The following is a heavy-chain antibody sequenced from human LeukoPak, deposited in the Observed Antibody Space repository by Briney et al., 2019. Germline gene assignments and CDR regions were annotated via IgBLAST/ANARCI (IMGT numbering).Heavy chain of an antibody. CDR2: VNPSSGGT. D-gene: IGHD1-14*01. V-gene: IGHV1-2*02. CDR1: GYTFIVHY. Sequence: ASVKVSCKASGYTFIVHYIHWVRQAPGQGLEWMGWVNPSSGGTNYAQKFQDRVTMTRDTSINTAYMEPSSLRSDDTAVYYCARTRTGKPDFWGQGTLVTVSS. CDR3: ARTRTGKPDF. J-gene: IGHJ4*02.